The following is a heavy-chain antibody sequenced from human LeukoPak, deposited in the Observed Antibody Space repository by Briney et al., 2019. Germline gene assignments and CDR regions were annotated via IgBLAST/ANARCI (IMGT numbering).Heavy chain of an antibody. V-gene: IGHV3-23*01. CDR2: ISGSGGSA. CDR1: GFTFSSYA. Sequence: PGGSLRLSCAASGFTFSSYAMSWVRQAPGKGLEWVSAISGSGGSAYYADSVKGRFTISRDNSKNTLYLQMNSLRAEDTAVYYCAKVEFGGYDGGWFDPWGQGTLVTVSS. D-gene: IGHD5-12*01. CDR3: AKVEFGGYDGGWFDP. J-gene: IGHJ5*02.